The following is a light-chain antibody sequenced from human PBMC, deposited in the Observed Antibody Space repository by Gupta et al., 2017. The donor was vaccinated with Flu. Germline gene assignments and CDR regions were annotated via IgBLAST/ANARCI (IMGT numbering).Light chain of an antibody. V-gene: IGKV1-39*01. Sequence: SSLYAFVGDRGTNTWRARQRIRKYLNWFQKKPREAPKLLVYAASSWQRGVTSRFRGSGSGKDLTLTISRRQPEDCATYFRQQSDRNPLLTFGHGTKVDI. CDR1: QRIRKY. J-gene: IGKJ3*01. CDR3: QQSDRNPLLT. CDR2: AAS.